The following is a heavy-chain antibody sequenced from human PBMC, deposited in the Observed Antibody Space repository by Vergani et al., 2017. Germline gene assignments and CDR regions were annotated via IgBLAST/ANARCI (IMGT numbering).Heavy chain of an antibody. Sequence: VQLVESGGGLVKPGGSLRLSCAASGFTFSSYAMSWVRQAPGKGLEWVSAISGSGGSTYYADSVKGRFTISRDNSKNTLYLQMNSLRAEDTAVYYCAVNTAFYYYYGMDVWGQGTTVTVSS. CDR3: AVNTAFYYYYGMDV. V-gene: IGHV3-23*04. D-gene: IGHD5-18*01. J-gene: IGHJ6*02. CDR1: GFTFSSYA. CDR2: ISGSGGST.